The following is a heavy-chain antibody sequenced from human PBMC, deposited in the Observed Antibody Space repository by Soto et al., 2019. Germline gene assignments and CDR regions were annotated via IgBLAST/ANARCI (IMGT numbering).Heavy chain of an antibody. CDR2: ISYDGSNK. CDR1: GFTFSSYA. CDR3: ARPMVRGEGAYYYYGMDV. D-gene: IGHD3-10*01. Sequence: QVQLVESGGGVVQPGRSLRLSCAASGFTFSSYAMHWVRQAPGKGLEWVAVISYDGSNKYYADSVKGRFTISRDNSKNTLYLQMNSLRAEDTAVYYCARPMVRGEGAYYYYGMDVWGQGTTVTVSS. J-gene: IGHJ6*02. V-gene: IGHV3-30-3*01.